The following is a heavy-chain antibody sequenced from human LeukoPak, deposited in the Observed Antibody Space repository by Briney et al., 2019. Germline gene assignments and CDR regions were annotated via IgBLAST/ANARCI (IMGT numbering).Heavy chain of an antibody. CDR2: INHSGST. V-gene: IGHV4-34*01. CDR1: GGSFSGYY. J-gene: IGHJ6*02. Sequence: TPSETLSLTCAVYGGSFSGYYWSWIRQPPGKGLEWIGEINHSGSTNYNPSLKSRVTISVDTSKNQFSLKLSSVTAADTAVYYCARSPPCLKAAMRQEGNYYYYGMDVWGQGTTVTVSS. CDR3: ARSPPCLKAAMRQEGNYYYYGMDV. D-gene: IGHD2-2*01.